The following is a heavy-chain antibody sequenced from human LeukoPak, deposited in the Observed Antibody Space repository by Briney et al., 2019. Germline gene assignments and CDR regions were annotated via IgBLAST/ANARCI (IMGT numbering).Heavy chain of an antibody. Sequence: GGSLRLFCGASGFTFSSYAMSWVRQAPGKGLEWVSAISGSGGSTYYADSVNGRFTISRDNSTNTLYLQMNSLRAEDTAVYYCAKNGGRSGGQNWFDPWGQGTLVTVSS. CDR2: ISGSGGST. CDR3: AKNGGRSGGQNWFDP. V-gene: IGHV3-23*01. J-gene: IGHJ5*02. CDR1: GFTFSSYA. D-gene: IGHD3-16*01.